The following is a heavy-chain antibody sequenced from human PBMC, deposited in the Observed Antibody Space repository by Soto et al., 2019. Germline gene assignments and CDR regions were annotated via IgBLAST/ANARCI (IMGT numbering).Heavy chain of an antibody. D-gene: IGHD6-25*01. J-gene: IGHJ6*02. Sequence: EVHLVESGGGLVKPGGSLRLSCAASGFTFSRYGMNWVRQAPGKGLELVSSISGLSSYIYYPDSVKGRFTVSRDNAKNSLYVQMNSLRAEDTAVYYCARDPQQRLADSYYYGMDVWGQGTTVIVSS. V-gene: IGHV3-21*06. CDR2: ISGLSSYI. CDR1: GFTFSRYG. CDR3: ARDPQQRLADSYYYGMDV.